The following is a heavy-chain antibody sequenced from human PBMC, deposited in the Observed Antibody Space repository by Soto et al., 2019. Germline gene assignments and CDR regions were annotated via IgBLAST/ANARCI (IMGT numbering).Heavy chain of an antibody. CDR2: ISASGDST. CDR1: GFTYSRYA. CDR3: AKGKGEGYCTGGSCSFDN. Sequence: GESLMITDASSGFTYSRYALSWVRQAPGKGLEWVSGISASGDSTNYADSVKGRVTISRDSANNTLYLRMNSLRVEDAAVYYCAKGKGEGYCTGGSCSFDNWGQGTLVTVSS. D-gene: IGHD2-15*01. V-gene: IGHV3-23*01. J-gene: IGHJ4*02.